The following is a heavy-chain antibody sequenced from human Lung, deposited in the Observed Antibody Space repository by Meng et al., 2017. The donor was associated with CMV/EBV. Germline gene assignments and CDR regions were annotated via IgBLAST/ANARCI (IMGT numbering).Heavy chain of an antibody. V-gene: IGHV4-59*01. D-gene: IGHD2-15*01. J-gene: IGHJ6*02. Sequence: SXTLSLXCSVFGHPITTYYWSWVRQAPGKGLEWIGYIYYSGATNYNPPLKSRLIISMDTSKNQFSLELRSVTAADTAIYYCARDRAAVGYYYYAMDALGQGXTVTVSS. CDR3: ARDRAAVGYYYYAMDA. CDR2: IYYSGAT. CDR1: GHPITTYY.